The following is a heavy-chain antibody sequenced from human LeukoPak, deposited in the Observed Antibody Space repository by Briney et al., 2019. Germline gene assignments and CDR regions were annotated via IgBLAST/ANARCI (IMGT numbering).Heavy chain of an antibody. V-gene: IGHV4-34*01. D-gene: IGHD3-22*01. CDR1: GGSFSGYY. CDR3: ARVYYYDTGAAAGGYYFDY. J-gene: IGHJ4*02. Sequence: SETLSLTCAVYGGSFSGYYWSWIRQPPGKGLEWIGEINHSGSTNYNPSLKSRVTISVDTSKNQFSLSLNSVTAADTAVYFCARVYYYDTGAAAGGYYFDYWGQGTLVTVSS. CDR2: INHSGST.